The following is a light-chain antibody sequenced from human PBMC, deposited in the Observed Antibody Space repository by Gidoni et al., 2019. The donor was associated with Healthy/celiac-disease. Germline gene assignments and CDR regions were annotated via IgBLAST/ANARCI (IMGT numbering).Light chain of an antibody. CDR2: WAS. Sequence: DIVMTQSPDSLAVSLGERATINCKSSQSVLYRSNNNNYLAWYQQKPGQPPNLLIYWASTRVSGVLDRFSGSGSGTDFTLTISSLQAEDVAVYYCQQYYSTPPYTFGQGTKLEIK. CDR1: QSVLYRSNNNNY. V-gene: IGKV4-1*01. J-gene: IGKJ2*01. CDR3: QQYYSTPPYT.